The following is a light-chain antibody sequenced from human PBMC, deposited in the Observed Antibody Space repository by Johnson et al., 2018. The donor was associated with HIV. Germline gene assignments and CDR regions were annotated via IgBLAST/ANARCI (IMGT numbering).Light chain of an antibody. V-gene: IGLV1-51*02. J-gene: IGLJ1*01. CDR1: VSNIESYF. CDR2: EDN. CDR3: GTWDSSLSRGG. Sequence: QSVLTQPPSVSAAPGQTVNISCSGNVSNIESYFVSWYQQIPGAAPTLLIYEDNKRPSGIPDRFSGSKSGATATLGITGLQTGDEADYYCGTWDSSLSRGGFGTGTKVTVL.